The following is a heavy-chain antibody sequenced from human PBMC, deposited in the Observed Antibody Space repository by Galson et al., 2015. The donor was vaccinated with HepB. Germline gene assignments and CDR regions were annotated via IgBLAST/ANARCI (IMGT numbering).Heavy chain of an antibody. CDR2: ISSSGSTI. Sequence: CAASGFTFSDYYMSWIRQAPGKGLEWVSYISSSGSTIYYADSVKGRFTISRDNAKNSLYLQMNSLRAEDTAVYYCARDEVAAQLGTHYYMDVWGKGTTVTVSS. V-gene: IGHV3-11*01. CDR3: ARDEVAAQLGTHYYMDV. J-gene: IGHJ6*03. D-gene: IGHD6-6*01. CDR1: GFTFSDYY.